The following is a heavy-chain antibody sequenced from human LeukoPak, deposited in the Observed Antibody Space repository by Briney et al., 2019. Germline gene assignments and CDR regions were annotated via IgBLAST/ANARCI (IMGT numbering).Heavy chain of an antibody. V-gene: IGHV3-64*01. J-gene: IGHJ4*02. CDR2: TNDNGDRT. Sequence: GGSLRLFCAASGFTFSNFWMSWVRQAPGKGLEFVAATNDNGDRTFYPISVKGRFIISRDNSKNTLYLQMGSLRPEDTAVYFCASIDATPIWGQGTLVTVSS. CDR3: ASIDATPI. D-gene: IGHD1-26*01. CDR1: GFTFSNFW.